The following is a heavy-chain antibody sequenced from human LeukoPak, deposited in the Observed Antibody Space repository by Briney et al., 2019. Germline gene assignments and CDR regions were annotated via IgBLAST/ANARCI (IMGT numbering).Heavy chain of an antibody. CDR1: GFTFSSYE. CDR2: ISSSGSTI. Sequence: GGSLRLSCAASGFTFSSYEMNWVRQAPGKGLEWVSYISSSGSTIYYADSVKGRFTIPRDNAKNSLYLQMNSLRAEDTAVYYCAREQWLQSDAFDIWGQGTMVTVSS. CDR3: AREQWLQSDAFDI. D-gene: IGHD6-19*01. V-gene: IGHV3-48*03. J-gene: IGHJ3*02.